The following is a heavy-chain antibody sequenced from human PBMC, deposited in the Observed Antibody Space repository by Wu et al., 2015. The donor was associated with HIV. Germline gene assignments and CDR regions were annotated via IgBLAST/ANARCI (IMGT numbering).Heavy chain of an antibody. V-gene: IGHV1-69*05. CDR1: GGSFNNYA. D-gene: IGHD5-24*01. CDR2: IIPIFDTA. CDR3: ARDVEMATIHSYYYAMDV. Sequence: QVQLVQSGAEVKKPGSSVKVSCKASGGSFNNYAISWVRQAPGQGLEWMGGIIPIFDTANYAQKFQGRVTITTDEAASTAYLELNSLRSEDTAVYYCARDVEMATIHSYYYAMDVWGQGTTVTVSS. J-gene: IGHJ6*02.